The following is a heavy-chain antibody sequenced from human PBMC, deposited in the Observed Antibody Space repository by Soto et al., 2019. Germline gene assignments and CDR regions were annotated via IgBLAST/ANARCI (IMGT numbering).Heavy chain of an antibody. J-gene: IGHJ4*02. D-gene: IGHD5-12*01. CDR2: IYYSGST. V-gene: IGHV4-59*01. CDR3: GGRGEMATSTGYFDY. Sequence: PSETLSLTCTVSGGSISSYYWSWIRQPPGRGLEWIGYIYYSGSTNYNPSLKSRVTISVDTSKNQFSLKLSSVTAADTAVFYCGGRGEMATSTGYFDYWGGGTLLTFSS. CDR1: GGSISSYY.